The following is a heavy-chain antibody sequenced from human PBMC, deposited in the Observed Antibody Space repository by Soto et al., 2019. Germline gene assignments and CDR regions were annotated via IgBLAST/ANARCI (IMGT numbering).Heavy chain of an antibody. CDR3: ARSPLAIAVASTFDY. D-gene: IGHD6-13*01. CDR2: ISYDGSSK. J-gene: IGHJ4*02. Sequence: GGSLRLSCAASGFTFSDNAMHWVRQAPGKGPEWVALISYDGSSKYYADFVKGRSSISRDNSKSTLYLQMKNLGPEDAAVYYCARSPLAIAVASTFDYWGQGALVTVSS. CDR1: GFTFSDNA. V-gene: IGHV3-30-3*01.